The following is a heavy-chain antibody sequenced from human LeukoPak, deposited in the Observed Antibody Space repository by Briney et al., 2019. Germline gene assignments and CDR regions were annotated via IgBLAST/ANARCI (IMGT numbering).Heavy chain of an antibody. CDR3: ARDFGLSFQLYSGTGMDV. J-gene: IGHJ6*02. Sequence: ASVKVSCKASGYTFTGYYMHWVRQAPGQGLEWMGWINPNSGGTNYAQKFQGRVTMTRDTSISTAYMELSRLRSDDTAVYYCARDFGLSFQLYSGTGMDVWGQGTTVTVS. CDR2: INPNSGGT. CDR1: GYTFTGYY. V-gene: IGHV1-2*02. D-gene: IGHD3-16*02.